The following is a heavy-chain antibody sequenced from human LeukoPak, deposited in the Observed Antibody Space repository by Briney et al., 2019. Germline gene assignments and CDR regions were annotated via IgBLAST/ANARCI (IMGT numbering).Heavy chain of an antibody. V-gene: IGHV4-59*08. D-gene: IGHD1-26*01. Sequence: SETLSLTCTVSGGSISSYYWSWIRQPPGKGLEWIGYIYYSGSTNYNPPLKSRVTISVDTSKNQFSLKLSSVTAADTAVYYCARYGESGSYDYWGQGTLVTVSS. J-gene: IGHJ4*02. CDR3: ARYGESGSYDY. CDR2: IYYSGST. CDR1: GGSISSYY.